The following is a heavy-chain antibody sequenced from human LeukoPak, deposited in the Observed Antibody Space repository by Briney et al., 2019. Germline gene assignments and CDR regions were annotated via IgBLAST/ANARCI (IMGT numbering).Heavy chain of an antibody. J-gene: IGHJ5*02. CDR2: INPNSGGT. Sequence: ASVKVSCEASGYTFTGYYMHWVRQAPGQGLEWMGWINPNSGGTNYAQKFQGRVTMARDTSISTAYMELSRLRSDDTAVYYCARDRAYSSSWYWFDPWGQGTLVTVSS. CDR1: GYTFTGYY. V-gene: IGHV1-2*02. CDR3: ARDRAYSSSWYWFDP. D-gene: IGHD6-13*01.